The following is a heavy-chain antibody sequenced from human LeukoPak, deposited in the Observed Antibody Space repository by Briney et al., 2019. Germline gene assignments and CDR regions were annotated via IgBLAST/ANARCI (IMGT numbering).Heavy chain of an antibody. J-gene: IGHJ2*01. V-gene: IGHV3-7*01. D-gene: IGHD3-3*01. Sequence: PGGSLRLSCAASGFTFSSYWMSWVRQAPGKGLEWVANIKQDGSEKYYVDSVKGRFTISRDNAKNSLYLQMNSLRAEDTAVYYRASLVLTIFGVADRYFDLWGRGTLVTVSS. CDR1: GFTFSSYW. CDR2: IKQDGSEK. CDR3: ASLVLTIFGVADRYFDL.